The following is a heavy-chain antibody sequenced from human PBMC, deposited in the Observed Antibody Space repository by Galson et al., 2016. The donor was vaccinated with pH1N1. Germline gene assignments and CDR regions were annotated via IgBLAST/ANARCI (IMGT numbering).Heavy chain of an antibody. CDR1: GGTFSSNT. Sequence: SVKVSCKDSGGTFSSNTVSWVRQAPGHGLEWVGRIVPILGTINYPQKFQGRVTITADESTSTAFLELSSLRSEDTAIYYCAIMQRYYFDSSGYYFPWGQGTLVIVSS. CDR3: AIMQRYYFDSSGYYFP. D-gene: IGHD3-22*01. V-gene: IGHV1-69*13. CDR2: IVPILGTI. J-gene: IGHJ5*02.